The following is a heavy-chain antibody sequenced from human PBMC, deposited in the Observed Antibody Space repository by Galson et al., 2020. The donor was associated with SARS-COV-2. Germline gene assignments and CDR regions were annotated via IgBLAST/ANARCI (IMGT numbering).Heavy chain of an antibody. CDR1: GFTFSSYA. CDR3: AKGTALHPPTESWFDP. CDR2: ISGSGGST. V-gene: IGHV3-23*01. D-gene: IGHD1-1*01. Sequence: GGSLRLSCAASGFTFSSYAMSWVRQAPGKGLEWVSAISGSGGSTYYADSVKGRFTISRDNSKNTLYLQMNSLRAEDTAVYYCAKGTALHPPTESWFDPWGQGTLVTVSS. J-gene: IGHJ5*02.